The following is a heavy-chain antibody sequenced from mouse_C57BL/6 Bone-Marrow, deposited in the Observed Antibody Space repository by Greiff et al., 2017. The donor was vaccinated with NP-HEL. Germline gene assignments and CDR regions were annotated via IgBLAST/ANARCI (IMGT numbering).Heavy chain of an antibody. CDR2: INPNNGGT. V-gene: IGHV1-18*01. D-gene: IGHD3-3*01. Sequence: VQLQQSGPELVKPGASVKIPCKASGYTFTDYNMDWVKQSHGKSLEWIGDINPNNGGTIYNQKFKGKATLTVDKSSSTAYMELRSLTSEDTAVYYCARSGQLAWFAYWGQGTLVTVSA. CDR1: GYTFTDYN. CDR3: ARSGQLAWFAY. J-gene: IGHJ3*01.